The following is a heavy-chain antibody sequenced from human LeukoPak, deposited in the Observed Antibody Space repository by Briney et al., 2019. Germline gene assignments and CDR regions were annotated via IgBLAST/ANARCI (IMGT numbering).Heavy chain of an antibody. D-gene: IGHD3-10*01. J-gene: IGHJ3*02. V-gene: IGHV4-61*05. Sequence: SETLSLTCTVSGGSISSSSYYWGWIRQPPGKGLEWIGYISNTGSTNYNPSLKSRVNISIDTSKSQISLKLRSVTAADTAMYYCARYFRGLYAFDMWGQGTMVTVSS. CDR2: ISNTGST. CDR1: GGSISSSSYY. CDR3: ARYFRGLYAFDM.